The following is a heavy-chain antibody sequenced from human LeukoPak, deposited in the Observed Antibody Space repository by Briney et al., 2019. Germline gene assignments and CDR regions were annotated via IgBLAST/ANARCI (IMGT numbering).Heavy chain of an antibody. V-gene: IGHV1-69*04. CDR1: GGTFSSYA. D-gene: IGHD3-22*01. CDR2: IIPILGIV. Sequence: EASVKVSCKASGGTFSSYAISWVRQAPGQGLEWMGRIIPILGIVDYAQKFQGRVTITADKSTSTAYMELSSLRSEDTAVYYCARAQYYYDSSGYVSSWFDPWGQGTLVTVSS. J-gene: IGHJ5*02. CDR3: ARAQYYYDSSGYVSSWFDP.